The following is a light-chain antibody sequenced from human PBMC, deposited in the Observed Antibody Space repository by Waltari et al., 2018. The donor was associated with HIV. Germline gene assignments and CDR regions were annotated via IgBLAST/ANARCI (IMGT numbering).Light chain of an antibody. CDR2: SNI. CDR3: AAWDDSLNGLWV. V-gene: IGLV1-44*01. Sequence: QSVLPQPPSASGTPGQRVTFSCSGSSSNFVSNTVNCYQQLPGTAPKLLIYSNIQRPSGTPPKRLIYSNIQRPSGVPYSISGSKSGTSASLAIRGLQSDDEADYYCAAWDDSLNGLWVFGGGTKLTVL. CDR1: SSNFVSNT. J-gene: IGLJ3*02.